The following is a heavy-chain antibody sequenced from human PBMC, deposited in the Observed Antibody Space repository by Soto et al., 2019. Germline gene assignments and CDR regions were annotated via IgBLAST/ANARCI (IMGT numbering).Heavy chain of an antibody. CDR3: ARGVSKMSPAYNQRPPYYFDY. Sequence: SETLSLTCTVSGGSISGGSYFWSWIRQHPGKGLEWIGYIQYSGNTYYNPSLKSRVAISVDTSKNQFSLSLRSVTAADTAVFYCARGVSKMSPAYNQRPPYYFDYWGQGTLVTVSS. J-gene: IGHJ4*02. CDR2: IQYSGNT. D-gene: IGHD1-1*01. V-gene: IGHV4-31*03. CDR1: GGSISGGSYF.